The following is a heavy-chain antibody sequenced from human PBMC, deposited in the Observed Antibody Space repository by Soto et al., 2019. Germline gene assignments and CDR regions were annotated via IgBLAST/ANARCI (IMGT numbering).Heavy chain of an antibody. V-gene: IGHV1-18*01. Sequence: QVQVMQSGAEVKKPGASVKVSCKASGYTFTSYGISWVRQAPGQGLEWMGWISTYNGNTIYAQKLQGRVTMTTYTSTGTAYMELRSLRSDDTALYYFGRDLYQCVFYYGMDVWGQGTTVTVSS. CDR1: GYTFTSYG. CDR3: GRDLYQCVFYYGMDV. J-gene: IGHJ6*02. CDR2: ISTYNGNT. D-gene: IGHD2-2*01.